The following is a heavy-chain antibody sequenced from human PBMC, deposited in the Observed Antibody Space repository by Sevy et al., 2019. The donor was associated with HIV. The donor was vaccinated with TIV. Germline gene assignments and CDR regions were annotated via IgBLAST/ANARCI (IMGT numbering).Heavy chain of an antibody. J-gene: IGHJ4*02. D-gene: IGHD3-10*01. V-gene: IGHV4-4*07. CDR3: AREVVRGVIIPPPAFDY. CDR2: IYTSGST. CDR1: GGSISSYY. Sequence: SETLSLTCTVSGGSISSYYWSWIRQPAGKGLEWIGRIYTSGSTNYNPSLKSRVTMSVDTSKNQFSLKLSFVTAADTAVYYCAREVVRGVIIPPPAFDYWGQGTLVTVSS.